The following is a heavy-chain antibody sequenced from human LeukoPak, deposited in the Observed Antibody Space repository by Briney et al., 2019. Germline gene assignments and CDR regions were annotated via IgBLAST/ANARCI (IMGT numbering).Heavy chain of an antibody. V-gene: IGHV1-69*13. CDR3: AREGGSTKYHFDY. J-gene: IGHJ4*02. CDR1: GGTFSSYA. CDR2: IIPIFGTA. D-gene: IGHD2-8*01. Sequence: SVTVSCKASGGTFSSYAISWVRQAPGQGLEWMGGIIPIFGTANYAQKFQGRVTITADESTSTAYMELSSLRSEDTAVYYCAREGGSTKYHFDYWGQGTLVTVSS.